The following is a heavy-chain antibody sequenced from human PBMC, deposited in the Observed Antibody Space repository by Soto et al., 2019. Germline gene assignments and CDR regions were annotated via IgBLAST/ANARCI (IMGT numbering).Heavy chain of an antibody. D-gene: IGHD6-19*01. Sequence: ASETLSLTCTVSGGSISSSSYYWGWIRQPPGKGLEWIGSIYYSGSTYYNPSLKSRVTISVDTSKNQFSLKLSSVTAADTAVYYCARHPRKYSSGWYPWFDPWGQGTRVTAPQ. CDR2: IYYSGST. V-gene: IGHV4-39*01. CDR1: GGSISSSSYY. CDR3: ARHPRKYSSGWYPWFDP. J-gene: IGHJ5*02.